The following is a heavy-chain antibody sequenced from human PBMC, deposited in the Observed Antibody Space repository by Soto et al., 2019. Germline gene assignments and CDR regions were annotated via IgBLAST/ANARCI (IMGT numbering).Heavy chain of an antibody. J-gene: IGHJ6*02. CDR3: ARGREQWLVEYYYYGMDV. CDR2: INPSGGST. V-gene: IGHV1-46*01. Sequence: ASVKVSCKASGYTFTSYYMHWVRQAPGQGLEWMGIINPSGGSTSYAQKFQGRVTMTRDTSTSTVYMELSSLRSEDTAVYYCARGREQWLVEYYYYGMDVWGQGTTVTVSS. D-gene: IGHD6-19*01. CDR1: GYTFTSYY.